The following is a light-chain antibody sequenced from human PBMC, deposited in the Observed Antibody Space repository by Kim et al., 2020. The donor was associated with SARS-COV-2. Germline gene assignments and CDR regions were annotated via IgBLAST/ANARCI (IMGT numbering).Light chain of an antibody. CDR3: QAWDSSTAV. CDR2: QDS. Sequence: SVSPGQTASITCYGDKLGDKYACWYQQKPGPSPVLVIYQDSKRPSGIPERFSGYNSGNTATLTISGTQAMDEADYYCQAWDSSTAVFGGGTQLTVL. J-gene: IGLJ2*01. CDR1: KLGDKY. V-gene: IGLV3-1*01.